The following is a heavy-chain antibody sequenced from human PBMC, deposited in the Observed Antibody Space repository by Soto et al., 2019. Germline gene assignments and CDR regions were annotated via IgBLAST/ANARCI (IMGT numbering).Heavy chain of an antibody. Sequence: QVQLVQSGAEVKKPGASVKVSCKASGYTFTNYDVNWVRQAPGQGLEWVGWMTPNSDDTVYAQKFQGRVTLTRNTSISTAYMELSSLTSEDAAVYYCARGLAVTSDAFDIWGQGTMVTVSS. CDR1: GYTFTNYD. CDR3: ARGLAVTSDAFDI. V-gene: IGHV1-8*01. D-gene: IGHD2-2*01. J-gene: IGHJ3*02. CDR2: MTPNSDDT.